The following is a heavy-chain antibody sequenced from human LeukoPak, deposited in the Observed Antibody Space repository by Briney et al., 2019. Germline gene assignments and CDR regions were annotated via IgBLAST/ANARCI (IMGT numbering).Heavy chain of an antibody. CDR1: GGSFSGYY. CDR3: ARGLIVDYGSDYYYYGMDV. J-gene: IGHJ6*02. CDR2: INHSGST. V-gene: IGHV4-34*01. D-gene: IGHD4-17*01. Sequence: PSETLSLTCAVYGGSFSGYYWSWIRQPPGKGLEWIGEINHSGSTNYNPSLKSRVTISVDTSKNQFSLKLSSVTAADTAVYYCARGLIVDYGSDYYYYGMDVWGQGTTVTVSS.